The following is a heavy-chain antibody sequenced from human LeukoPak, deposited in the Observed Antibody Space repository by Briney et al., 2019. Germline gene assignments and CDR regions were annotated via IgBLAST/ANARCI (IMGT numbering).Heavy chain of an antibody. J-gene: IGHJ4*02. CDR2: ISGSGGST. D-gene: IGHD5-12*01. Sequence: PGGSLRLSCAASGFTFSSYAMSWVRQAPGKGLEWVSAISGSGGSTYYADSVKGRFTISRDNSKNTLYLQMNSLRAEDTAVYYCAKSRHSRIVATIGEYYFDYWGQGTLVTVSS. V-gene: IGHV3-23*01. CDR3: AKSRHSRIVATIGEYYFDY. CDR1: GFTFSSYA.